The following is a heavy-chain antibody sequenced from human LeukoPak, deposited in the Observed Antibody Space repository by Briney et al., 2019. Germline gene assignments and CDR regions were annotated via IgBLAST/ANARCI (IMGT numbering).Heavy chain of an antibody. V-gene: IGHV3-7*01. D-gene: IGHD2-2*01. CDR3: LRDTGCRTTNCYSYVDY. Sequence: GGSLRLSCAASGFSFSSSWMSWVRQAPGKGLEWVANIKPDGSEKYYVDSVRGRFTLSRDNAKNSLYLQMNSLRAEDTAVYYCLRDTGCRTTNCYSYVDYWGQGTLVTVSS. CDR2: IKPDGSEK. J-gene: IGHJ4*02. CDR1: GFSFSSSW.